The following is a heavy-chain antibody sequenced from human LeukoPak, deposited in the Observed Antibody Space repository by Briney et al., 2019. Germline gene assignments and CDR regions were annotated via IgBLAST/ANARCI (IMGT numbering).Heavy chain of an antibody. Sequence: PGASVKVSCKASGYTFTSYDINWVRQATGQGLEWMGWMNPNSGNTGYAQKFQGRVTMTRNTSISTAYMELSSLRSEDTAVYYCARVGTAMVTDPYDYWGQGTLVTVSS. CDR1: GYTFTSYD. CDR3: ARVGTAMVTDPYDY. CDR2: MNPNSGNT. J-gene: IGHJ4*02. V-gene: IGHV1-8*01. D-gene: IGHD5-18*01.